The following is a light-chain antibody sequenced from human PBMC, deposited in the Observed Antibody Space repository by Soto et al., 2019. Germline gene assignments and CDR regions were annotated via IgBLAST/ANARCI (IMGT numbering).Light chain of an antibody. CDR3: SSYTSSSTSYV. J-gene: IGLJ1*01. V-gene: IGLV2-14*01. CDR1: SSDVGGYNY. CDR2: EVS. Sequence: QSVLTQPASVSGSPGQSITISCTGTSSDVGGYNYVSWYQQHLGKAPKLMIYEVSNRPSGVSNRFSGSKSGNTASLTISGLQAEDEADYYCSSYTSSSTSYVFGTGTKLTVL.